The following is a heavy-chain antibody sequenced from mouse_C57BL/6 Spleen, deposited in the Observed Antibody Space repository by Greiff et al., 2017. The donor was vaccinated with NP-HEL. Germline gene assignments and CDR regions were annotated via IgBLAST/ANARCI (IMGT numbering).Heavy chain of an antibody. CDR1: GYTFTSYW. CDR2: IDPSDSET. V-gene: IGHV1-52*01. CDR3: ARNYYGSRGYAMDY. J-gene: IGHJ4*01. D-gene: IGHD1-1*01. Sequence: VQLQQPGAELVRPGSSVKLSCKASGYTFTSYWMHWVKQRPIQGLEWIGNIDPSDSETHYNQKFKDKATLTVDKSSSTAYMQLSSLTSEDSAVYYCARNYYGSRGYAMDYWGQGTSVTVSS.